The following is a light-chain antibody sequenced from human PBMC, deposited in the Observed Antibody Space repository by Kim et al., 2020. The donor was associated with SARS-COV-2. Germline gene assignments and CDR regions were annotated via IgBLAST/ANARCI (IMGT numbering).Light chain of an antibody. CDR2: DAS. Sequence: AVYPGERATRSCRASQSVSSNLAWYQQKPGQAPRLLIYDASTRATGIPARFSGSESGTEFTLTISSLQSEDFAVYYCQQYLNFLTFGGGTKVDIK. CDR3: QQYLNFLT. V-gene: IGKV3-15*01. J-gene: IGKJ4*01. CDR1: QSVSSN.